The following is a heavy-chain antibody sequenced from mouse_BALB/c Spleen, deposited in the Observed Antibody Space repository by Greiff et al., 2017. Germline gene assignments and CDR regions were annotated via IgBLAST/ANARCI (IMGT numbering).Heavy chain of an antibody. CDR3: ARYGSSYVGYAMGY. Sequence: EVQLVESGGGLVQPGGSRKLSCAASGFTFSSFGMHWVRQAPEKGLEWVAYISSGSSTIYYADTVKGRFTISRDNPKNTLFLQMTSLRSEDTAMYYCARYGSSYVGYAMGYWGQGTSVTVSS. CDR1: GFTFSSFG. V-gene: IGHV5-17*02. J-gene: IGHJ4*01. D-gene: IGHD1-1*01. CDR2: ISSGSSTI.